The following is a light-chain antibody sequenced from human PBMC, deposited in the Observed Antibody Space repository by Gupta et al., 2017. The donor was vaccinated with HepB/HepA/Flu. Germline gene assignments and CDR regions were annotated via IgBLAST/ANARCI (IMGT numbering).Light chain of an antibody. CDR3: QQYEGTPPT. CDR1: QSGLYPSNNENH. V-gene: IGKV4-1*01. J-gene: IGKJ4*01. Sequence: DIVLPQSPDSVAVSLGERATINCKSRQSGLYPSNNENHLAWYQQRPGQAPKLLIYWASKRESGVPDRFSGRGSGTEFTLTISSLQIEDVAVYYCQQYEGTPPTFGGGTKVEI. CDR2: WAS.